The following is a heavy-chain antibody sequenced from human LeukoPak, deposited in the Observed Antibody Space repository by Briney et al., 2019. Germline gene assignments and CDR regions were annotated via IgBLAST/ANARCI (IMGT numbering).Heavy chain of an antibody. CDR2: INPNSGGT. CDR3: ARLFTMVRGVIIRGNYFDY. D-gene: IGHD3-10*01. J-gene: IGHJ4*02. CDR1: GYTFTGYY. Sequence: ASVKVSCKASGYTFTGYYMHWVRQAPGQGLEWMGWINPNSGGTNYAQKFQGRVTMTRDTSISTAYMELSSLRSEDTAVYYCARLFTMVRGVIIRGNYFDYWGQGTLVTVSS. V-gene: IGHV1-2*02.